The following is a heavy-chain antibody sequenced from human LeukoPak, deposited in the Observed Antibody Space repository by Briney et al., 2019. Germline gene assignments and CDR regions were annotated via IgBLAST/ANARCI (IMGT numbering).Heavy chain of an antibody. CDR3: ARRRTYCGAQDLCAFDI. J-gene: IGHJ3*02. Sequence: ASVKVSCKASGYTFISYAMHWVRQAPGQRLEWMGWINVDNGNTKYSQKFQGRVTITTDTSTSTAYMELSSLRSEDTAVYYCARRRTYCGAQDLCAFDIWGQGTMVTVSS. CDR1: GYTFISYA. D-gene: IGHD2-21*01. CDR2: INVDNGNT. V-gene: IGHV1-3*01.